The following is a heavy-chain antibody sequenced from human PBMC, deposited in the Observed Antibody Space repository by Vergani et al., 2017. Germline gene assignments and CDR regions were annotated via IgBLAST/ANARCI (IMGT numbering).Heavy chain of an antibody. CDR3: ATPQTVTTGGMEV. CDR2: VDPEDGET. D-gene: IGHD4-17*01. Sequence: EVQLVQSGAEVKKPGATMKISCKVSGYTFTDHYMHWVKQAPGKGLEWMGLVDPEDGETIYAEKFKGRVTIAADTSTDTAHLELSSLRSEDTAVYYCATPQTVTTGGMEVWGQGTTGIGS. CDR1: GYTFTDHY. J-gene: IGHJ6*02. V-gene: IGHV1-69-2*01.